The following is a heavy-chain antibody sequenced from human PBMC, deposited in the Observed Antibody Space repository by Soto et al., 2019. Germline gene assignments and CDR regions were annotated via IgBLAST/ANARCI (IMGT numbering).Heavy chain of an antibody. J-gene: IGHJ4*02. D-gene: IGHD3-22*01. CDR2: INPNSGGT. Sequence: QVQLVQSGAEVKKPGASMKVSCKASGYTFTAHYMHWVRQAPGQGLEGMGWINPNSGGTNYAQKFQGRVTWTRDTSISTAYMEVSRLRSDDTAVYYCARAWGRDYYDSSGYLYYFDYWGQGTLVTVSS. CDR1: GYTFTAHY. V-gene: IGHV1-2*02. CDR3: ARAWGRDYYDSSGYLYYFDY.